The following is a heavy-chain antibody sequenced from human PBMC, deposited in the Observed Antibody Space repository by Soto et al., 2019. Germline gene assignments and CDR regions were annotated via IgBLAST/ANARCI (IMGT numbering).Heavy chain of an antibody. D-gene: IGHD1-26*01. CDR1: GFTFSSYA. Sequence: GGSLRLSCAASGFTFSSYAMSWVRQAPGKGLEWVSAISGSGGSTYYADSVKGRFTISRDNSKNTLYLQMNSLRAEDTAVYYCAKDQGGSYYFTQYYYYGMDVWGQGTTVTVSS. J-gene: IGHJ6*02. V-gene: IGHV3-23*01. CDR2: ISGSGGST. CDR3: AKDQGGSYYFTQYYYYGMDV.